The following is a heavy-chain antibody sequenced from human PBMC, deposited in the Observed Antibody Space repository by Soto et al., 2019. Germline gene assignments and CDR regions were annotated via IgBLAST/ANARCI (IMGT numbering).Heavy chain of an antibody. CDR2: TYYRSKWYN. Sequence: SHTLSLTCAISGDSVSSNSAAWNWIRQSPSRGLEWLGRTYYRSKWYNDYAVSVKSRITINPDTSKNQFSLQLNSVTPEDTAVYYCARDASYCSRTSCYTGGMDVWGQGNTVTV. CDR3: ARDASYCSRTSCYTGGMDV. CDR1: GDSVSSNSAA. D-gene: IGHD2-2*02. V-gene: IGHV6-1*01. J-gene: IGHJ6*02.